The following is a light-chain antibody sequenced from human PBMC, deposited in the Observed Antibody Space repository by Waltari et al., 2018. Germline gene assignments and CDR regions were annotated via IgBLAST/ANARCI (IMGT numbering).Light chain of an antibody. CDR3: QQYNDWPQT. Sequence: EIVMTQSPATLSVSPGDRATLSCRASQSVGSNLAWYQQKPGQAPRLLIYGASTRATGIPARFSGSGSGTEFTLTISSLQPEDFAVYYCQQYNDWPQTFGQGTKVEIK. V-gene: IGKV3-15*01. CDR1: QSVGSN. CDR2: GAS. J-gene: IGKJ1*01.